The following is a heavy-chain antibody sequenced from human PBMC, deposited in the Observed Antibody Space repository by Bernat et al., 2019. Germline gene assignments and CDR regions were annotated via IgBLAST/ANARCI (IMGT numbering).Heavy chain of an antibody. Sequence: EVQLVESGGGLVQPGGSLRLSCAASGFPFSSYAMSWVRQAPGKGLEWVSAIRHSGGSTYYADSVKGRFTISRDNSKNTLYLQMSSLRAEDTAVYYCATDWRSSSWYYFDYWGQGTLVTVSS. V-gene: IGHV3-23*04. CDR2: IRHSGGST. CDR1: GFPFSSYA. J-gene: IGHJ4*02. D-gene: IGHD6-13*01. CDR3: ATDWRSSSWYYFDY.